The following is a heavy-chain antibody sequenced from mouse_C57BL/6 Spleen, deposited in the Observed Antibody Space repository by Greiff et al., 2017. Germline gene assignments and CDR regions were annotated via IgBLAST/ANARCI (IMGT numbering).Heavy chain of an antibody. CDR3: AVYYSNCGFGY. CDR2: INPSTGGT. CDR1: GYSFTGYY. V-gene: IGHV1-42*01. J-gene: IGHJ2*01. Sequence: VQLQQSGPELVKPGASVKISCKASGYSFTGYYMNWVKQSPEKSLEWIGEINPSTGGTTYNQKFKAKATMTGDKSSSTAYMQLKSLTSEDTAVYYCAVYYSNCGFGYWGQGTTLTVSS. D-gene: IGHD2-5*01.